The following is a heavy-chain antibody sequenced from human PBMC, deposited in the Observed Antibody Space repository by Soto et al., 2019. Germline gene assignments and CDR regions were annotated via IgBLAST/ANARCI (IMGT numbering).Heavy chain of an antibody. CDR3: VKDRRPLTGFGSRRYYFDY. CDR2: ISSNGGST. CDR1: GFTFSSYA. D-gene: IGHD3-10*01. V-gene: IGHV3-64D*08. J-gene: IGHJ4*02. Sequence: GGSLRLSCSASGFTFSSYAMHWVRQAPGKGLEYVSAISSNGGSTYYADSVKGRFTISRDNSKNTLYLQMSSLRAEDTAVYYCVKDRRPLTGFGSRRYYFDYWGQGTLVTVSS.